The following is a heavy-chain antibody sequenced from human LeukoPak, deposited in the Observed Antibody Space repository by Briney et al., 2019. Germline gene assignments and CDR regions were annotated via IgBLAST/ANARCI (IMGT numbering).Heavy chain of an antibody. V-gene: IGHV1-24*01. CDR3: ATIILGYCSGGSCYSGSPRWFDP. CDR2: FDPEDSET. J-gene: IGHJ5*02. CDR1: GYTLTELS. D-gene: IGHD2-15*01. Sequence: RASVKVSCKVSGYTLTELSMHWVRQAPGKGLEWKGGFDPEDSETIYAQKFQGRVTMTEDTSTDTAYMELSSLRSEDTAVYYCATIILGYCSGGSCYSGSPRWFDPRGQGTLVTVSS.